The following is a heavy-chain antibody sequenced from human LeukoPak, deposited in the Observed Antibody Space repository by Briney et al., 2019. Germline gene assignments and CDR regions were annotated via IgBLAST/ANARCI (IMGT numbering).Heavy chain of an antibody. J-gene: IGHJ5*02. D-gene: IGHD1-26*01. CDR2: ISSSSSYI. CDR1: GFTFSSYS. CDR3: ARPGIRIVGAHNWFDP. Sequence: GGSLRLSCAASGFTFSSYSMNWVRQAPGKGLEWVSSISSSSSYIYHADSVKGRFTISRDNAKNSLYLQMNSLRAEDTAVYYCARPGIRIVGAHNWFDPWGQGTLVTVSS. V-gene: IGHV3-21*01.